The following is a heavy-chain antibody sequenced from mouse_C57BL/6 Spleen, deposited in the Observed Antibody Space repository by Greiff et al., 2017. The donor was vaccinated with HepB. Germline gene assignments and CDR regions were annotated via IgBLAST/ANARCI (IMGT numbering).Heavy chain of an antibody. CDR2: ISYDGSN. D-gene: IGHD1-1*01. J-gene: IGHJ2*01. CDR3: AREGYYGSASDY. CDR1: GYSITSGYY. V-gene: IGHV3-6*01. Sequence: EVHLVESGPGLVKPSQSLSLTCSVTGYSITSGYYWNWIRQFPGNKLEWMGYISYDGSNNYNPSLKNRISITRDTSKNQFFLKLNSVTTEDTATYYCAREGYYGSASDYWGQGTTLTVSS.